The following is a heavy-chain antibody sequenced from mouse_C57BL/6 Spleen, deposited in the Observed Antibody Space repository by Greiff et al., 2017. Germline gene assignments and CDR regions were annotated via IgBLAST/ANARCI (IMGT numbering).Heavy chain of an antibody. V-gene: IGHV3-1*01. D-gene: IGHD2-3*01. CDR1: GYSITSGYD. CDR3: ARADGYCPFAY. CDR2: ISYSGST. J-gene: IGHJ3*01. Sequence: EVKLLESGPGMVKPSQSLSLTCTFTGYSITSGYDWHWIRHFPGNKLEWMGYISYSGSTNYNPSLKSRISITHDTSKNHFFLKLNSVTTEDTATYYCARADGYCPFAYWGQGTLVTVSA.